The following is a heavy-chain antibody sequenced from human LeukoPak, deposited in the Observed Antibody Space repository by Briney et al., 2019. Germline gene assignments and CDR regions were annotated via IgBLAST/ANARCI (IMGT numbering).Heavy chain of an antibody. D-gene: IGHD1-26*01. CDR1: GFSPTTRGVG. CDR2: IYWDDDK. J-gene: IGHJ5*02. V-gene: IGHV2-5*02. CDR3: ALRPKSGANWFDP. Sequence: ESGPTLVKPTQTLTLTCSFSGFSPTTRGVGVAWIRQPPAKALEWLALIYWDDDKAYSPSLKHRLTITKDTSKNQVVLTMTNMDPVDTATYFCALRPKSGANWFDPWGQGTLVTVSS.